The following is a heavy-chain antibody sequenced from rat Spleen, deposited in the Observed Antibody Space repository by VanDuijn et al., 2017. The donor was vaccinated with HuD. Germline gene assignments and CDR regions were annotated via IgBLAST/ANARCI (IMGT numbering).Heavy chain of an antibody. D-gene: IGHD4-3*01. CDR2: ISPGGGNT. J-gene: IGHJ2*01. V-gene: IGHV5-25*01. CDR1: GFTFSNYY. CDR3: ARIDSGYYFDY. Sequence: EVQLVESGGGLVQSGRSLRLSCAASGFTFSNYYMACVRLAPPKGLEWVASISPGGGNTYLRDSVKGRFTISRDNAKSTLYLQMDSLRSEDTATYYCARIDSGYYFDYWGQGVMVTVSS.